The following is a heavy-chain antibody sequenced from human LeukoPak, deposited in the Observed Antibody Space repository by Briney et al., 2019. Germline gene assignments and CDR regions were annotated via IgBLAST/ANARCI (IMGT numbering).Heavy chain of an antibody. D-gene: IGHD3-10*01. CDR2: ISGSSVTR. CDR3: ARYFGDPQGMDV. J-gene: IGHJ6*02. CDR1: GFIFSSYS. Sequence: GGSLRLSCAASGFIFSSYSMNWVRQSPGKGLEWVSHISGSSVTRYYADSVKGRFTISRDNVKNSLYLQMNSLRDEDTAVYYCARYFGDPQGMDVWGLGTTVTVSS. V-gene: IGHV3-48*02.